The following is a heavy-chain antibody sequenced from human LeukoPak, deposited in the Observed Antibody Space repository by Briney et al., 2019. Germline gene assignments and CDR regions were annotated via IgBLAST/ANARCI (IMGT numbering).Heavy chain of an antibody. CDR1: GGTFSSYA. CDR2: IIPILGIA. CDR3: ARGLDCSGGSCDDY. D-gene: IGHD2-15*01. Sequence: ASVKVSCKASGGTFSSYAISWVRQAPGQGLEWMGRIIPILGIANYAQKFQGRVTITADKSTSTAYMELSSLRSEDTAVYYCARGLDCSGGSCDDYWGQGTLVTVSS. J-gene: IGHJ4*02. V-gene: IGHV1-69*04.